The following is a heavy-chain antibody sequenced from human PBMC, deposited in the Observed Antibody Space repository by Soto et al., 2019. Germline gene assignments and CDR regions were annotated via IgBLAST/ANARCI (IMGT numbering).Heavy chain of an antibody. CDR3: ARTRRGWFDP. CDR2: IYHGGGA. Sequence: SETLSLTCAVSGGSIGTENWWSWVRQPPGKGLQWIGEIYHGGGARYNPSLRSRVTISVDTSKNQFSLRLSSVTVADTAVYYCARTRRGWFDPWGQGTLVTVSS. J-gene: IGHJ5*02. CDR1: GGSIGTENW. V-gene: IGHV4-4*02.